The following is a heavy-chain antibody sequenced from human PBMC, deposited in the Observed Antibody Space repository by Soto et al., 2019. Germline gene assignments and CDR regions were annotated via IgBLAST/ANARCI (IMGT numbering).Heavy chain of an antibody. V-gene: IGHV3-21*01. CDR3: ARDPRGYYYAMDV. CDR2: ISSASTYI. Sequence: GGSLRLSCAATGFTFFSYSMHWVRQAPGKGLEWVSTISSASTYIYYADSVQARFTISRDNAKNSLYLQMNSLRAEDTAVYYCARDPRGYYYAMDVGGQGTTVTVSS. D-gene: IGHD3-16*01. CDR1: GFTFFSYS. J-gene: IGHJ6*02.